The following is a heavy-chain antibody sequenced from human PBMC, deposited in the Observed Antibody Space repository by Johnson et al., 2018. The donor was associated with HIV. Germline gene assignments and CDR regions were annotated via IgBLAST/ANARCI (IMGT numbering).Heavy chain of an antibody. Sequence: VQLVESGGGVVRPGGSLRLSCAASGFTFDDYGMSWVRQAPGKGLEWVSGINWNGGSTGYADSVKGRFPISRDNAKNSLYLQMNSLRAGDTALYYCARDWFMVQGADAFDIWGQGTMVTVSS. CDR2: INWNGGST. D-gene: IGHD3-10*01. V-gene: IGHV3-20*04. CDR3: ARDWFMVQGADAFDI. J-gene: IGHJ3*02. CDR1: GFTFDDYG.